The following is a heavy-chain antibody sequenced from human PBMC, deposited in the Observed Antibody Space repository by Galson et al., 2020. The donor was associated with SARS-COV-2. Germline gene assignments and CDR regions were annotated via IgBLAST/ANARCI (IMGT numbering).Heavy chain of an antibody. CDR2: INAGNGNT. Sequence: ASVKVSCTASGYSFTSYTMHWVRQAPGQGLEWMGWINAGNGNTKYSQNFQGRVTITRDTSASTAYMELSSLRSEDTAVYYCARGLVGRMDVWGQGTTVTVSS. J-gene: IGHJ6*02. CDR1: GYSFTSYT. D-gene: IGHD1-26*01. V-gene: IGHV1-3*01. CDR3: ARGLVGRMDV.